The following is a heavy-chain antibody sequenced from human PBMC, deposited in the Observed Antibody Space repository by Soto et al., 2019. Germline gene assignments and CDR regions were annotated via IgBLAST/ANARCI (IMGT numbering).Heavy chain of an antibody. CDR1: GGSISSSSYY. J-gene: IGHJ6*02. CDR2: IYYSGST. CDR3: AREGEAADYYYGMDV. D-gene: IGHD6-13*01. Sequence: PSETLSLTCTVSGGSISSSSYYWGWIRQPPGKGLEWIGSIYYSGSTYYNPSLKSRVTISVDTSKNQFSLKLSSVTAADTAVYYCAREGEAADYYYGMDVWGQGTTVTVS. V-gene: IGHV4-39*01.